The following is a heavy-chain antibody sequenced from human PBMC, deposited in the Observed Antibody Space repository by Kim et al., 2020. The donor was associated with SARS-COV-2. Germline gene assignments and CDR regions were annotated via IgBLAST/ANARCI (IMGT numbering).Heavy chain of an antibody. J-gene: IGHJ6*02. Sequence: GGSLRLSCAASGFTFSSYAMSWVRQAPGKGLEWVSAISGSGGSTYYADSVKGRFTISRDNSKNTLYLQMNSLRAEDTAVYYCAKDFFFGYGLSLYHYGMDVWGQGTTATVSS. V-gene: IGHV3-23*01. D-gene: IGHD5-18*01. CDR2: ISGSGGST. CDR3: AKDFFFGYGLSLYHYGMDV. CDR1: GFTFSSYA.